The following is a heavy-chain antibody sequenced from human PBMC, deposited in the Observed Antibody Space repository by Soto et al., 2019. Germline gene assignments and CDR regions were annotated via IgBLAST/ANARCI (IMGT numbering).Heavy chain of an antibody. Sequence: PETLSLTRTVSGGSISSYYWIWIRQPPGKGLEWVGYISYSGSTNHNPSLTSQPTISVDTSKNQYSLTLRSVTAADTAVYYCARASPYGDYALAYWGQGTLVTVSS. D-gene: IGHD4-17*01. V-gene: IGHV4-59*01. J-gene: IGHJ4*02. CDR1: GGSISSYY. CDR2: ISYSGST. CDR3: ARASPYGDYALAY.